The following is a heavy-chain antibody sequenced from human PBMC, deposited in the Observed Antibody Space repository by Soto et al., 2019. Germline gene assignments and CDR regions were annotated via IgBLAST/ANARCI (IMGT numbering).Heavy chain of an antibody. CDR2: IFSSGTT. D-gene: IGHD3-16*01. V-gene: IGHV4-30-4*01. CDR1: GDSISSGNKY. J-gene: IGHJ6*02. Sequence: LSLTFSVSGDSISSGNKYWSWIRQAPGKGLEWIGYIFSSGTTYYNPSLKSRLTMSLDTSQNQFSLRLNSVTDADTTVYYCARVPSPFDYYYAMDVWGQGTTVTVSS. CDR3: ARVPSPFDYYYAMDV.